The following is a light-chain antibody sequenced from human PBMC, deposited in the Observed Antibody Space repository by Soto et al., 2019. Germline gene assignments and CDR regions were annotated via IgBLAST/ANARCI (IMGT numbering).Light chain of an antibody. V-gene: IGKV4-1*01. Sequence: DIVMTQSPDSLAVSLGERATINCKSSQSVLYSSNNKNYLAWYQQKPGQPPKLLIYWASTRESGVPDRFSGSGSGTDFTLTISSVQAEDVAVYYCQQYYRPWTFGQGNKVEIK. J-gene: IGKJ1*01. CDR3: QQYYRPWT. CDR2: WAS. CDR1: QSVLYSSNNKNY.